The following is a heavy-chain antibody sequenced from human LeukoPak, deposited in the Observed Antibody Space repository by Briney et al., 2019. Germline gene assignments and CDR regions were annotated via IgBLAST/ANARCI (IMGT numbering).Heavy chain of an antibody. V-gene: IGHV3-23*01. J-gene: IGHJ4*02. CDR2: ISGSGDST. CDR1: GFTFSSYA. CDR3: AKSITSQDYYDSSGYYSDY. Sequence: PGGSLRLSCAASGFTFSSYAMSWVRQAPGKGLEWVSGISGSGDSTYYADSVKGRFTISRDNSKNTLYLQMNSLRAEDTAVYYCAKSITSQDYYDSSGYYSDYWGQGTLVTVSS. D-gene: IGHD3-22*01.